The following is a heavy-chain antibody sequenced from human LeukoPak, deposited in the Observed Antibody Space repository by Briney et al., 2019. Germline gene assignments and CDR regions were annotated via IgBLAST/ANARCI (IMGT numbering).Heavy chain of an antibody. CDR3: ARDLFSSEITWFDY. Sequence: SPTPLPTSCISRGSFSRKNADWNWIRQPPPRGLEGLGRKYFRSKLYNDYAESVKSRITINPDTSKNQFSPQLNSVTPEDTAVYYCARDLFSSEITWFDYWGQGTLVTVSS. CDR2: KYFRSKLYN. D-gene: IGHD3-10*01. J-gene: IGHJ4*02. CDR1: RGSFSRKNAD. V-gene: IGHV6-1*01.